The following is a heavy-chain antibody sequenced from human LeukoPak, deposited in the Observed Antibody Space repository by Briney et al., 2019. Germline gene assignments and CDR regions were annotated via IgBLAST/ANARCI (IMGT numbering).Heavy chain of an antibody. CDR2: IYSGGST. Sequence: PGGSLRLSCAASGFTVSYNYMSWVRQAPGKGLEWVSVIYSGGSTHYADSVKGRFTISRDSSKNTLYLQMNSLRAEDTAVYYCARTATDAFDIWGQGTMVTVSS. V-gene: IGHV3-53*01. J-gene: IGHJ3*02. D-gene: IGHD2-21*02. CDR1: GFTVSYNY. CDR3: ARTATDAFDI.